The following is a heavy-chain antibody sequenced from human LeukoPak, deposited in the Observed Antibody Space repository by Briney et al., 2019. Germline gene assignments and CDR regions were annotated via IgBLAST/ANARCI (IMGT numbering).Heavy chain of an antibody. J-gene: IGHJ3*02. V-gene: IGHV1-3*01. CDR2: INAGNGNT. Sequence: ASVKVSCKASGYTFTTYAMHWVRQAPGQRLEWMGWINAGNGNTKYSQKFQGRVTITRDTSTSTVYMELSSLRSEDTAVYYCASQYYYDSSGYYKGAFDIWGQGTMVTVSS. CDR1: GYTFTTYA. CDR3: ASQYYYDSSGYYKGAFDI. D-gene: IGHD3-22*01.